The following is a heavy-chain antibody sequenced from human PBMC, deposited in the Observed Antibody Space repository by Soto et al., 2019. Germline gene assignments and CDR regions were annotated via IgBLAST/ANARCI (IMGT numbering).Heavy chain of an antibody. CDR2: ISGDGGST. Sequence: GGSLRISCAASGFTFDDYAMHWVRQAPGKGLEWVALISGDGGSTHYADSVKGRFTFSRDNSKNSLYLQNNSLRTEDSVLYYSPKHQDDSSGYYYYYYGMDVWGQETTVTVSS. CDR1: GFTFDDYA. J-gene: IGHJ6*02. V-gene: IGHV3-43*02. D-gene: IGHD3-22*01. CDR3: PKHQDDSSGYYYYYYGMDV.